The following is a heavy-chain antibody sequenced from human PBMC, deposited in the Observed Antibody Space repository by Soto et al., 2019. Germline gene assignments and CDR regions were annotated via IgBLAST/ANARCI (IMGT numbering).Heavy chain of an antibody. CDR3: AASCVACGGFNYYGMDV. Sequence: QVQLQESGPGLVKPSQTLSLTCTVSGGSISSGGYYWYWIRQHPGKGLEWIGNIYYSGTTYYNPSRKDRVTKSGDTSKTQFSLKLSSVTAAYTAVYYCAASCVACGGFNYYGMDVWGQGTTVTVSS. V-gene: IGHV4-31*03. D-gene: IGHD2-21*01. CDR1: GGSISSGGYY. J-gene: IGHJ6*02. CDR2: IYYSGTT.